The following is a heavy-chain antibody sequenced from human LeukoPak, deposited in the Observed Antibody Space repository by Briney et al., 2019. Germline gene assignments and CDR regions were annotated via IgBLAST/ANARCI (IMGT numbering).Heavy chain of an antibody. Sequence: GGSLRLSCAASGFTFSGSTVHWVRQASGKGLDWVGYIRTKANNYATAYAASVKGRFTISRDDSKNTAYLQMNSLKIEDTAVYYCSRHEALPGDYWGQGTLVTVSS. CDR2: IRTKANNYAT. V-gene: IGHV3-73*01. J-gene: IGHJ4*02. CDR1: GFTFSGST. CDR3: SRHEALPGDY. D-gene: IGHD2-21*02.